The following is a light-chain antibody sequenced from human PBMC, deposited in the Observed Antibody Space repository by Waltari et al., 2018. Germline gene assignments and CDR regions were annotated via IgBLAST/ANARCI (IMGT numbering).Light chain of an antibody. CDR3: SSYGGSKV. V-gene: IGLV2-8*01. J-gene: IGLJ3*02. CDR2: EVN. Sequence: QSVLTQPPSASGSPGQSVTISCTGTSSAGGGNIYVSWYQHHPGKAPKLMIYEVNKRPSGGPDRFACAKSGNTASLTVSGLQAEDEADYYCSSYGGSKVFGGGTKLTVL. CDR1: SSAGGGNIY.